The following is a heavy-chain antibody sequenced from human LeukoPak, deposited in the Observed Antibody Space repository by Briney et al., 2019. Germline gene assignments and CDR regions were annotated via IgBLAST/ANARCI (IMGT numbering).Heavy chain of an antibody. V-gene: IGHV3-21*01. CDR2: VSSSSSYI. D-gene: IGHD1-14*01. CDR1: GFTFSSYS. CDR3: ARWDRFHGV. J-gene: IGHJ4*02. Sequence: GSLRLSCAASGFTFSSYSMNWVRQAPGKGLEWVSSVSSSSSYIYYANSAKGRFTISRDNAKTSLYLQMNSLGVEDTAVYYCARWDRFHGVWGQGTLVTVSS.